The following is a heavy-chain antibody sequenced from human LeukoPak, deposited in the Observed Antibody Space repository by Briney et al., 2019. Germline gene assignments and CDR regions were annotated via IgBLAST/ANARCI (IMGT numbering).Heavy chain of an antibody. CDR3: ARAGVVGANNAFDI. CDR2: IYTSGST. CDR1: GGSISSGSYY. D-gene: IGHD1-26*01. V-gene: IGHV4-61*02. J-gene: IGHJ3*02. Sequence: SETLSLTCTVSGGSISSGSYYWSWIRQPAGKGLEWIGRIYTSGSTNYNPSLKSRVTISVDTSNNQFSLKLTSVAAADTAVYYCARAGVVGANNAFDIWGHGTMVTVSS.